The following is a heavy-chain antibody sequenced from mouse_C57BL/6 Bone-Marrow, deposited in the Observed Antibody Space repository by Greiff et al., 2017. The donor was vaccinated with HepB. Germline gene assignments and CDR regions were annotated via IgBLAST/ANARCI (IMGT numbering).Heavy chain of an antibody. Sequence: QVQLQQPGAELVKPGASVKLSCKASGYTFTSYWMQWVKQRPGQGLEWIGAIDPSDSYTNYNQKFKGKATLTVDTSSSTAYMQLSSLTSEDSAVYYCASGAQAGNYYFDYWGQGTTLTVSS. CDR3: ASGAQAGNYYFDY. J-gene: IGHJ2*01. CDR2: IDPSDSYT. V-gene: IGHV1-50*01. CDR1: GYTFTSYW. D-gene: IGHD3-2*02.